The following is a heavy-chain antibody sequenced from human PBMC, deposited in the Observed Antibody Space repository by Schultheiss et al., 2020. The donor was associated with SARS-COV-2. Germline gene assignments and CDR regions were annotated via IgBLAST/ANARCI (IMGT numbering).Heavy chain of an antibody. CDR2: IYTSGST. J-gene: IGHJ5*02. V-gene: IGHV4-61*02. CDR3: ARGRTLRFSEAWFDP. D-gene: IGHD3-3*01. CDR1: GDSISSGSYY. Sequence: SETLSLTCTVSGDSISSGSYYWTWIRQPAGKGLEWIGRIYTSGSTNYNPSLKSRVTISVDTSKNQFSLKLSSVTAADTAVYYCARGRTLRFSEAWFDPWGQGTLVTVS.